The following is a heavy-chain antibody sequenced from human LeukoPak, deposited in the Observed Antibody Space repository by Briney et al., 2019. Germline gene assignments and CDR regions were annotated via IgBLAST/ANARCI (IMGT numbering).Heavy chain of an antibody. CDR2: INHSGST. V-gene: IGHV4-34*01. CDR3: ARTMTNIYYYYYYMDV. J-gene: IGHJ6*03. D-gene: IGHD4-11*01. CDR1: GGSFSGYY. Sequence: SETLSLTCAVYGGSFSGYYWSWIRQPPGKGLEWIGEINHSGSTNYNPSLTSRVTISVDTSKNQFSLKLSSVTAADTAVYYCARTMTNIYYYYYYMDVWGKGTTVTVSS.